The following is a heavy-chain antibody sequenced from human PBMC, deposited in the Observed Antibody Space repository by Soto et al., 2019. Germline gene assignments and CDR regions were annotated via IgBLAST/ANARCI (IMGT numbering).Heavy chain of an antibody. CDR1: GGSISSYY. Sequence: QVQLQESGPGLVKPSETLSLTCTVSGGSISSYYWSWIRQPPGKGLEWIGYIYYSGSTNYNPSLTRRVTIPVDTAKNQFALKLSSVTAAYPAVYYCARGGSGYGLDWYFDLWGRGTLVTVSS. CDR3: ARGGSGYGLDWYFDL. J-gene: IGHJ2*01. D-gene: IGHD3-22*01. V-gene: IGHV4-59*01. CDR2: IYYSGST.